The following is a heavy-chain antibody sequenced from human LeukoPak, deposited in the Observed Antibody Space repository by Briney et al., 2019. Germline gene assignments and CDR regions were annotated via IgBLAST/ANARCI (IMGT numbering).Heavy chain of an antibody. D-gene: IGHD5-18*01. CDR2: IIPIFGTA. J-gene: IGHJ3*02. CDR3: ARERVQLWFARAFDI. Sequence: GASVKVSCKASGGTFSSYAISWVRQAPGQGLEWMGGIIPIFGTANYAQKFQGRVAITTDESTSTAYMELSSLRSEDTAVYYCARERVQLWFARAFDIWGQGTMVTVSS. CDR1: GGTFSSYA. V-gene: IGHV1-69*05.